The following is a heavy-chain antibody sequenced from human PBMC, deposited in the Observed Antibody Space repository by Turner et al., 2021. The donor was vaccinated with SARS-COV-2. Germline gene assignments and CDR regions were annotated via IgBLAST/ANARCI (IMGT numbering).Heavy chain of an antibody. V-gene: IGHV3-30*18. CDR1: GFTFSIYG. CDR3: AKSYSGSYWDRNDY. J-gene: IGHJ4*02. D-gene: IGHD1-26*01. Sequence: QVQLVESGGGVVQPGRSLRLSRAASGFTFSIYGMHWVRQAPGKGLEWVAVISYDGSNKYYADSVKGRFTISRDNSKNTLYLQMNSLRAEDTAVYYCAKSYSGSYWDRNDYWGQGTLVTVSS. CDR2: ISYDGSNK.